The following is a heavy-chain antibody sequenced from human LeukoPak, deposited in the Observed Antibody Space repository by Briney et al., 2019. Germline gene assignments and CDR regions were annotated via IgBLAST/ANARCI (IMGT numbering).Heavy chain of an antibody. V-gene: IGHV4-59*11. J-gene: IGHJ6*03. CDR2: IYYSGST. CDR1: GGSISSHY. CDR3: ARAGSPPLYYYYMDV. Sequence: SETLSLTCTVSGGSISSHYWSWIRQPPGKGLEWIGYIYYSGSTNYNPSLKSRVTISVDTSKNQFSLKLSSVTAAGTAVYYCARAGSPPLYYYYMDVWGKGTTVTVSS.